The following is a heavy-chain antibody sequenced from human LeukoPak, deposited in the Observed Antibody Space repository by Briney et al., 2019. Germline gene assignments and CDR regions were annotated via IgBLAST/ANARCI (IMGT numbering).Heavy chain of an antibody. D-gene: IGHD5-24*01. V-gene: IGHV3-15*01. CDR3: TTYNVEMATIGDY. CDR2: IKSKTDGGTT. J-gene: IGHJ4*02. CDR1: GFTFSNAW. Sequence: PGGSLRLSCAASGFTFSNAWMSWVRQAPGKGLEWVGRIKSKTDGGTTDYAAPVKGRFTISRDDSKNTLYLQMNSLKNEDTAVYYCTTYNVEMATIGDYWGQGTLVTVSS.